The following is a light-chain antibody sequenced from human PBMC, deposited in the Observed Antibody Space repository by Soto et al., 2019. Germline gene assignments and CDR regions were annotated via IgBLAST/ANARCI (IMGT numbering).Light chain of an antibody. CDR1: QTISSW. V-gene: IGKV1-5*03. J-gene: IGKJ1*01. CDR3: QLYNTYSGT. Sequence: DIQMTQSPSTLSGSVGDRVTITCRASQTISSWLAWYQQKPGKAPKLLIYKASTLQSGVPSRFSASGSGTEFILTISSLQTDDFATYYCQLYNTYSGTFGQGTKVDIK. CDR2: KAS.